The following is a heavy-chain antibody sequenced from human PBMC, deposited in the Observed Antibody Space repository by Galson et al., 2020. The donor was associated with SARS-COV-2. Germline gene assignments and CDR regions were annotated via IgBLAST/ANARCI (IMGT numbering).Heavy chain of an antibody. CDR3: AKDSVSQTPSDYYYGMDV. CDR2: ISYDGSNK. V-gene: IGHV3-30*18. Sequence: GGSLRLSCAASGFTFSSYGMHWVRQAPGKGLEWVAVISYDGSNKYYADSVKGRFTISRDNSKNTLYLQMNSLRAEDTAVYYCAKDSVSQTPSDYYYGMDVWGQGTTVTVSS. CDR1: GFTFSSYG. J-gene: IGHJ6*02.